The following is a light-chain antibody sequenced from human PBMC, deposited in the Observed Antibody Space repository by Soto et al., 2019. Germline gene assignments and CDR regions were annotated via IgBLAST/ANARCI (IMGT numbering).Light chain of an antibody. V-gene: IGKV1-5*03. CDR2: KAS. J-gene: IGKJ5*01. CDR1: QSISSW. Sequence: DIQMTQSPSTLSASVGDRVTITCRASQSISSWLAWYQQKPGKAPKLLIYKASTLKSGVPSRFSGSGSGTEFTLTISSLQSEDFAVYYCQQYHKWPPITFGQGTRLEI. CDR3: QQYHKWPPIT.